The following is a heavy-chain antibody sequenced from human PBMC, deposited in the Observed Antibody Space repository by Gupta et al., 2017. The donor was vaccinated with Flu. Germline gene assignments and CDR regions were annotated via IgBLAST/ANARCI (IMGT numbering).Heavy chain of an antibody. CDR1: GGSISSSSYY. CDR2: IYSSWST. Sequence: QLQLQESGPGLVKPSETLSLTCTVSGGSISSSSYYWGWIRQPPGKGLEWIGSIYSSWSTYYNPSLKSRVTIAVDTSKNQFSLKLSSVTAADTAVYYCASPIVVAANFGEDYWGQGTLVTVSS. D-gene: IGHD2-15*01. J-gene: IGHJ4*02. CDR3: ASPIVVAANFGEDY. V-gene: IGHV4-39*01.